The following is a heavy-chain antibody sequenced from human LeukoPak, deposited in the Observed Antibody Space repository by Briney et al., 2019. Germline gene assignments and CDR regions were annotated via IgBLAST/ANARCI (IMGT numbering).Heavy chain of an antibody. CDR2: IHPNDGDT. V-gene: IGHV1-46*01. CDR1: GYTFTNYY. Sequence: GASVKASCKASGYTFTNYYMHWVRQAPGQGLEWMGLIHPNDGDTKYTQEFQDRVTMTRDTSTSTVYMELSSLRSEDTAVYYCATYTQSGAQGVSDYWGQGTLVTVSS. CDR3: ATYTQSGAQGVSDY. D-gene: IGHD3-10*01. J-gene: IGHJ4*02.